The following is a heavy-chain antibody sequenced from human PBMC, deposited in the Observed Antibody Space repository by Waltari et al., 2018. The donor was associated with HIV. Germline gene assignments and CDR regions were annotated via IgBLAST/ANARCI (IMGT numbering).Heavy chain of an antibody. CDR1: GFTFSSYE. D-gene: IGHD6-13*01. CDR3: ARWVYSSSWYYGMDV. V-gene: IGHV3-48*03. J-gene: IGHJ6*02. Sequence: EVQLVESGGGLVQPGGSLRLSCAASGFTFSSYEMNWVRQAPGKGLEWVSYISSSGSTIYYADSVKGRVTISRDNAKNSLYLQMNSLRAEDTAVYYCARWVYSSSWYYGMDVWGQGTTVTVSS. CDR2: ISSSGSTI.